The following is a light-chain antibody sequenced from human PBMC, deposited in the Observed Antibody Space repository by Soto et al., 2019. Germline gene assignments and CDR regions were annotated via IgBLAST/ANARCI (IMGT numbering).Light chain of an antibody. Sequence: EIMLTQSPGTLSLSPGERATLSCRASQSVGNNFLAWYQQKPGQAPRLLIYGASSRAADIPDRFSGSGSGTDFTLTINRLEPEDFAVYHCQQYDSSLTFGGGTKVDI. V-gene: IGKV3-20*01. J-gene: IGKJ4*01. CDR2: GAS. CDR1: QSVGNNF. CDR3: QQYDSSLT.